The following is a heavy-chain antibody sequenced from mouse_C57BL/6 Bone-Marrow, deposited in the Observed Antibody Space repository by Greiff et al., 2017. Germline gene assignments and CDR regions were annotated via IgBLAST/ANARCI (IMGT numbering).Heavy chain of an antibody. CDR3: ARRGYYREFAY. J-gene: IGHJ3*01. Sequence: VQLQQSGPELVKPGASVKIPCKASGYTFTDYNMDWVKQSHGKSLEWIGDINPNNGGTTYNQKFKGKATLTVAKSSSTAYMELRSLTSEDTAVYYCARRGYYREFAYWGQGTLVTVSA. D-gene: IGHD2-12*01. CDR1: GYTFTDYN. V-gene: IGHV1-18*01. CDR2: INPNNGGT.